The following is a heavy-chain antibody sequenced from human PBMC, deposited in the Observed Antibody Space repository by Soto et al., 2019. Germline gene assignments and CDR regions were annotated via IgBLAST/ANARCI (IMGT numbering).Heavy chain of an antibody. D-gene: IGHD2-2*01. V-gene: IGHV3-21*01. CDR1: GFTFGSYG. J-gene: IGHJ6*03. CDR3: AIHPYCSGTSCYVDYYYYMDV. CDR2: ITSSSSYI. Sequence: EVQLVESGGGLVKPGGSLRLSCAASGFTFGSYGMNWVRQAPGKGLEWVSSITSSSSYIYYADSVKGRFTISRDNAKNSLYLQMNSLSAEDTAVYYCAIHPYCSGTSCYVDYYYYMDVWGKGTTVTVSS.